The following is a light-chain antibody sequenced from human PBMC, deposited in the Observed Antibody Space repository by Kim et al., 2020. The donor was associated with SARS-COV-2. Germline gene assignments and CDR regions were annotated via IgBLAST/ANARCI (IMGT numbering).Light chain of an antibody. CDR2: RNN. V-gene: IGLV1-47*01. CDR3: AAWDDTLSGPV. CDR1: YSNIGSNY. Sequence: QSVLTQPPSASGTPGQRVTISCSGSYSNIGSNYVYWYQQLPGTAPKLLIYRNNQRPSGVPDRFSGSDSGTSASLAISGLRSEDEAAYYCAAWDDTLSGPVFGGGTK. J-gene: IGLJ3*02.